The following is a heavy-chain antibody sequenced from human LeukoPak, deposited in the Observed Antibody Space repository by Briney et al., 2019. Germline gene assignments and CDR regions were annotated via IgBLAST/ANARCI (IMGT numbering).Heavy chain of an antibody. CDR2: MNPNSGNT. J-gene: IGHJ6*02. Sequence: GASVKVSCKASGYTFTSYDINWVRQATGQGLEWMGWMNPNSGNTGYAQKFQGRVTMTRNTSISTAYMELSSLRSEDTAVYYCARGPYNWITYWYYYYGMDVWGQGTTVTVSS. V-gene: IGHV1-8*01. D-gene: IGHD1-20*01. CDR1: GYTFTSYD. CDR3: ARGPYNWITYWYYYYGMDV.